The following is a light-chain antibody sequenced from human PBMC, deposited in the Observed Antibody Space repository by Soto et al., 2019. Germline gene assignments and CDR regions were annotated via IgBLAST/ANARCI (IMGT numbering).Light chain of an antibody. CDR1: SSDVGGYKY. V-gene: IGLV2-8*01. CDR3: SSYAGINNLGV. CDR2: EVN. Sequence: QSVLTQPPSASGSPGQSVTIPCTGTSSDVGGYKYVSWYQQHPGKAPKLMIFEVNTRPSGVPDRFSGSKSGNTASLTVSGLQAEDEADYYCSSYAGINNLGVFGTGTKPTVL. J-gene: IGLJ1*01.